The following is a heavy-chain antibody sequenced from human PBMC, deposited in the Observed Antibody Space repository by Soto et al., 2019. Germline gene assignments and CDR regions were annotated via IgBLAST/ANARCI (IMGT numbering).Heavy chain of an antibody. J-gene: IGHJ6*02. CDR3: ARSYGSVILVGYYSYGTDV. Sequence: PTETVSITCAVSGYSISSGYYWGWIRQPPGKGLEWIGSIYHSGSTYYNPSLKSRVTISVDTSKNQFSLKLSSVTAADTAVYYCARSYGSVILVGYYSYGTDVCGQGITVTVFS. CDR1: GYSISSGYY. D-gene: IGHD3-10*01. CDR2: IYHSGST. V-gene: IGHV4-38-2*01.